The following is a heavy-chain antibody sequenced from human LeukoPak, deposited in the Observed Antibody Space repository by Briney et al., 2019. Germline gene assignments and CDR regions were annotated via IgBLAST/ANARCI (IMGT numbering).Heavy chain of an antibody. V-gene: IGHV3-7*01. J-gene: IGHJ4*02. CDR3: ARDIYSSGWHFVY. Sequence: GGSLRLSCAASGFTFSSYWMGWVRQAPGKGLEWVANIKQDGSEKYYVDSVKGRFTISRDNAKNSLYLQMNSLRAEDTAVYYCARDIYSSGWHFVYWGQGTLVTVSS. CDR2: IKQDGSEK. D-gene: IGHD6-19*01. CDR1: GFTFSSYW.